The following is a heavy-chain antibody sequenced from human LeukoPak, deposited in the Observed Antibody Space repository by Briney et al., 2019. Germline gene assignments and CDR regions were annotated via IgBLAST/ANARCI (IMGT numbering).Heavy chain of an antibody. V-gene: IGHV4-39*07. CDR1: GGSISSSGYY. D-gene: IGHD3-3*01. CDR3: ARVAPDYDFWSGYVKSRPHFDY. CDR2: IYYSGST. J-gene: IGHJ4*02. Sequence: SETLSLTCTVSGGSISSSGYYWGWIRQPPGKGLEWIGSIYYSGSTYYNPSLKSRVTISVDTSKNQFSLKLSSVTAADTAVYYCARVAPDYDFWSGYVKSRPHFDYWGQGTLVTVSS.